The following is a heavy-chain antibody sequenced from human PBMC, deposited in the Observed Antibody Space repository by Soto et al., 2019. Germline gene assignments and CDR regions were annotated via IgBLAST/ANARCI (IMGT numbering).Heavy chain of an antibody. CDR2: IYYSGST. CDR1: GGSISSGGYY. J-gene: IGHJ6*02. V-gene: IGHV4-31*03. Sequence: SETLSLTCTVSGGSISSGGYYWSWIRQHPGKGLEWIGYIYYSGSTYYNPSLKSRVTISVDTSKNQFSLKLSSVTAADTAVYYCARVQARYFSSTSCYTDGMDVWCQGPTVTVFS. D-gene: IGHD2-2*02. CDR3: ARVQARYFSSTSCYTDGMDV.